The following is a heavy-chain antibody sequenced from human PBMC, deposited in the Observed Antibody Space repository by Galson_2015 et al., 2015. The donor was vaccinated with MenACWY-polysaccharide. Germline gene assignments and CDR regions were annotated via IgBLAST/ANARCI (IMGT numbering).Heavy chain of an antibody. J-gene: IGHJ4*02. CDR2: IKQDGSEK. V-gene: IGHV3-7*01. CDR3: ARIGYRGSGFDY. Sequence: SLRLSCAASGFTFNNYWMSWVRQAPGKGLEWVANIKQDGSEKNYVDSVRGRFTSSRDNAKNSVYLQMNSLRAEDTAVYYCARIGYRGSGFDYWGQGILDTVSS. CDR1: GFTFNNYW. D-gene: IGHD5-12*01.